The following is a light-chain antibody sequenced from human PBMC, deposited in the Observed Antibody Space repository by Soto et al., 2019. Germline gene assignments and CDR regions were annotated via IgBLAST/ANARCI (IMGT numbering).Light chain of an antibody. Sequence: ETVMTQSPATLSVSPGERATLSCRASQSVRTNLAWYQQIPGQAPRLLIYDASSRATGIPARFRGSGSGTEFTLTNGSLQSEDFAVYYCQHYNNRPPITFGQGTKVEIK. V-gene: IGKV3-15*01. CDR2: DAS. J-gene: IGKJ1*01. CDR1: QSVRTN. CDR3: QHYNNRPPIT.